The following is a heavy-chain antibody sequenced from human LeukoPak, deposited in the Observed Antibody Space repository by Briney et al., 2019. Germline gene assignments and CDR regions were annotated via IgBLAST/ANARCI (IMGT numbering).Heavy chain of an antibody. CDR2: ISYDGSNK. CDR3: ARDRGYGVSDAFDI. Sequence: GRSLRLSCAASGFTFSSYAMHWVRQAPGKGLEWVAVISYDGSNKYYADSVKGRFTISRDNSKNTLYLQTNSLRAEDTAVYYCARDRGYGVSDAFDIWGQGTMVTVSS. CDR1: GFTFSSYA. D-gene: IGHD4-17*01. J-gene: IGHJ3*02. V-gene: IGHV3-30*04.